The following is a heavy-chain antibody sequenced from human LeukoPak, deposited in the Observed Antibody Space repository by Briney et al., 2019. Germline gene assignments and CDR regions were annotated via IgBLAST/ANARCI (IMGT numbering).Heavy chain of an antibody. D-gene: IGHD2-2*01. V-gene: IGHV3-30*18. Sequence: PGGSLRLSCAASGFIFSRYALHWVRQAPGKGLEWLTGIAADGKDIKYADSVKGRFTISRDNSKSALYLQMNSLRVEDTAVYYCAKDQQAVSAAYYFDSWAREPWSPPLQ. J-gene: IGHJ4*02. CDR2: IAADGKDI. CDR3: AKDQQAVSAAYYFDS. CDR1: GFIFSRYA.